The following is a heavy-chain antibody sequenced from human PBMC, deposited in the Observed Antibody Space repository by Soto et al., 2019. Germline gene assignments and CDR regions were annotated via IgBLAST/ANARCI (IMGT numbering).Heavy chain of an antibody. V-gene: IGHV4-39*07. Sequence: PSETLSLTCTVSGGSISSGGYYWSWIRQPPGKGLEWIGEINHSGSTNYNPSLKSRVTISVDTSKNQFSLKLSSVTAADTAVYYCARGSGVAAAGVYYYGMDVWGQGTTVTVSS. CDR3: ARGSGVAAAGVYYYGMDV. J-gene: IGHJ6*02. CDR2: INHSGST. D-gene: IGHD6-13*01. CDR1: GGSISSGGYY.